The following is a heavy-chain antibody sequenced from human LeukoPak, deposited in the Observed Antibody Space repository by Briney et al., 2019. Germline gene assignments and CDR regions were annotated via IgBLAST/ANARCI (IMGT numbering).Heavy chain of an antibody. CDR1: GFTFSSYA. Sequence: GGSLRLSCSASGFTFSSYAMHWVRQAPGKGLEYVSAISSNGGSTYYADSVKGRFTISRDNAKNSLYLQMNSLRAEDTAVYYCARDRVAAAGSYYFDYWGQGTLVTVSS. V-gene: IGHV3-64*04. CDR2: ISSNGGST. J-gene: IGHJ4*02. CDR3: ARDRVAAAGSYYFDY. D-gene: IGHD6-13*01.